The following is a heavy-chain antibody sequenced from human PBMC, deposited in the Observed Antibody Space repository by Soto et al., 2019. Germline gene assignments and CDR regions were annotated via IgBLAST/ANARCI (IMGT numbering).Heavy chain of an antibody. CDR1: GYSFTSYW. CDR2: IYPGDSDT. D-gene: IGHD6-13*01. J-gene: IGHJ6*02. V-gene: IGHV5-51*01. Sequence: PGESLKISCKGSGYSFTSYWIGWVRQMPGKGLEWMGIIYPGDSDTRYSPSFRGQVTISADKSISTAYLQWSSLKASDTAMYYCARQPATGDSSSWYFYHYGMDVWGQGTTVTVSS. CDR3: ARQPATGDSSSWYFYHYGMDV.